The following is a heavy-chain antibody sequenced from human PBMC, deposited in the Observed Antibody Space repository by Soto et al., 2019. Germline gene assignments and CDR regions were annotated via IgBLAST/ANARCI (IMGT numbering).Heavy chain of an antibody. J-gene: IGHJ4*02. V-gene: IGHV5-10-1*01. Sequence: GESLKISCKGSGYSFAGYWITWVRQKPGKCLELMGRIDPSDSQTYYSPSFRGHVTISVTKSITTVFLQWSSLRASDTAMYYCARQIYDSDTGPNFQYYFDSWGQGTPVTVS. D-gene: IGHD3-22*01. CDR2: IDPSDSQT. CDR1: GYSFAGYW. CDR3: ARQIYDSDTGPNFQYYFDS.